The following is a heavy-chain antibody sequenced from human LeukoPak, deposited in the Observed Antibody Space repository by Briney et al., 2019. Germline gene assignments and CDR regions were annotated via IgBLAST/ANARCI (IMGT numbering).Heavy chain of an antibody. V-gene: IGHV3-11*04. CDR3: ARDPGGDTAYDY. J-gene: IGHJ4*02. Sequence: PGGSLRLSCAASGFTFSDYYMSWIRQAPGKGLEWVSHISSSGGTIYYADSVRGRFTISRDNGKKSLYLQMNSLRAEDTAVYYCARDPGGDTAYDYWGQGTLVTVSS. CDR1: GFTFSDYY. CDR2: ISSSGGTI. D-gene: IGHD5-18*01.